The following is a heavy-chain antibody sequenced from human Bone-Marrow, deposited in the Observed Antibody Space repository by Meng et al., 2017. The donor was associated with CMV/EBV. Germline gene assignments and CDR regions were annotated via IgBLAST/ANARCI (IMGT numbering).Heavy chain of an antibody. CDR2: IYHSGST. J-gene: IGHJ6*02. CDR1: GYSISSGYY. Sequence: GSLRLSCTVSGYSISSGYYWGWIRQPPGKGLEWIGSIYHSGSTYYNPSLKSRVTISVDTPKNQFSLKLSSVTAADTAVYYCARERTLWFGELLYYYYGMDVWGQGTTVTVSS. CDR3: ARERTLWFGELLYYYYGMDV. V-gene: IGHV4-38-2*02. D-gene: IGHD3-10*01.